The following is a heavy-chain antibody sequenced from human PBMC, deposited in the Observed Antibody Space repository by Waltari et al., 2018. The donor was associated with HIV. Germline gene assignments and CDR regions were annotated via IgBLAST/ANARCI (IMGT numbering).Heavy chain of an antibody. D-gene: IGHD4-4*01. V-gene: IGHV3-23*01. CDR1: GFPFSNFA. J-gene: IGHJ2*01. Sequence: EEQLLESGGGLGQPGGSLSLSCVASGFPFSNFAMTWLRQIPGKGLEWVAGLTSAGSITYHADSVQGRFIISRDNSKHTLFLQMTNLRVEDTAVYYCVKDPTTITRGYFDLWGRGTLVTVSS. CDR3: VKDPTTITRGYFDL. CDR2: LTSAGSIT.